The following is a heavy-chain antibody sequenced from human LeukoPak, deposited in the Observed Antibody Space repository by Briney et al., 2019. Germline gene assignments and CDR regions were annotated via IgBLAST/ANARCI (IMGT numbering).Heavy chain of an antibody. Sequence: PSETLSLTCTVSGYSISSGYYWGWIRQPPGKGLEWIGSIYHTGSTYYNPSLKSRVTISVDTSKNQFSLKLSSVTAADTAVYYCARESNYYDSSGYLQGWFDPWGQGTLVTVSS. CDR1: GYSISSGYY. D-gene: IGHD3-22*01. J-gene: IGHJ5*02. V-gene: IGHV4-38-2*02. CDR2: IYHTGST. CDR3: ARESNYYDSSGYLQGWFDP.